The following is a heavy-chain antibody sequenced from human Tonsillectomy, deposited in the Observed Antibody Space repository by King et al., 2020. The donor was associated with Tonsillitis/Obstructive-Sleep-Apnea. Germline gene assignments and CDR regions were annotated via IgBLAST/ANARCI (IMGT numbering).Heavy chain of an antibody. CDR2: ISGRGGST. Sequence: VQLVESGGGLVQPGGSLRLSCAASGFTFSSYAMSWVRQAPGKGLEWVSAISGRGGSTYYADSVKGRFTISRDNSKNTLYLQMNSLRAEDTAVYYCTNGQYYAIVTGESAEARAFDIWGQGTMVTVSS. CDR3: TNGQYYAIVTGESAEARAFDI. J-gene: IGHJ3*02. D-gene: IGHD3-9*01. CDR1: GFTFSSYA. V-gene: IGHV3-23*04.